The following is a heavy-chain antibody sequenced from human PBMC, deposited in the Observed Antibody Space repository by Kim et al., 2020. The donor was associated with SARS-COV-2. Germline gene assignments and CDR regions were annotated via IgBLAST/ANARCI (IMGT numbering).Heavy chain of an antibody. D-gene: IGHD3-3*01. CDR2: IYYSGST. CDR1: GGSISSGGYY. Sequence: SETLSLTCTVSGGSISSGGYYWSWIRQHPGKGLEWIGYIYYSGSTYYNPSLKSRVTISVDTSKNPFSLKLSSVTAADTAVYYCARAETIFGVVIGCFDYWGPGTLVTVSS. CDR3: ARAETIFGVVIGCFDY. J-gene: IGHJ4*02. V-gene: IGHV4-31*03.